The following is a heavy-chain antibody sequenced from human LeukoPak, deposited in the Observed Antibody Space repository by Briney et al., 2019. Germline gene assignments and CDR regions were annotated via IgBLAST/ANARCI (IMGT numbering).Heavy chain of an antibody. V-gene: IGHV3-9*01. Sequence: GGSLRRSCAASGFTFDDYAMHWFRQAPGKGLEWVSGISWNSGSIGYADSVKGRFTISRDNAKNLLFLQMQSLRAEDTAVYYCARSPSGYWAFDYWGQGTLVTVSS. D-gene: IGHD6-13*01. CDR3: ARSPSGYWAFDY. CDR1: GFTFDDYA. CDR2: ISWNSGSI. J-gene: IGHJ4*02.